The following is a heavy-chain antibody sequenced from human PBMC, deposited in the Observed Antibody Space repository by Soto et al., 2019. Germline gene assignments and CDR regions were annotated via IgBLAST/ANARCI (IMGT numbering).Heavy chain of an antibody. Sequence: EVQLVESGGGLVQPGGSLRLSCAASGFTFSSYWMHWVRQAPGKGLVWVSRINSDESSTSYADSVKGRFTISRDNAKNTLYLQKNSLRVVDTAVYYCASTVTMVRGHGMDVWGQGTTVTVSS. CDR3: ASTVTMVRGHGMDV. CDR1: GFTFSSYW. CDR2: INSDESST. J-gene: IGHJ6*02. D-gene: IGHD3-10*01. V-gene: IGHV3-74*01.